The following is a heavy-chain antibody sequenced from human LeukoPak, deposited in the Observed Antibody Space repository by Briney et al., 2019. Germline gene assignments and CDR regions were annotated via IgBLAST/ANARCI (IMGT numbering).Heavy chain of an antibody. CDR1: GFTFSTYV. Sequence: PGGSLRLSCAASGFTFSTYVMHWVRQAPGKGLDWVAIIWHDGTNKYYADSVKGRFTISRDNSKNTLYLQMNSLRVEDTAVYYCARRDYYDSSGYYRYFDYWGQGTLVTVSS. CDR3: ARRDYYDSSGYYRYFDY. V-gene: IGHV3-33*01. J-gene: IGHJ4*02. CDR2: IWHDGTNK. D-gene: IGHD3-22*01.